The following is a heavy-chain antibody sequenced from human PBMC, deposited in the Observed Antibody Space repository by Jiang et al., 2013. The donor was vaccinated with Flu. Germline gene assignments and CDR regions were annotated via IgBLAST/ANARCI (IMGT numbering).Heavy chain of an antibody. D-gene: IGHD2-2*01. J-gene: IGHJ4*02. CDR3: AREGLGYCSSTSCYYYFDY. CDR2: IYYSGST. Sequence: GLVKPSETLSLTCTVSGGSISSYYWSWIRQPPGKGLEWIGYIYYSGSTNYNPSLKSRVTISVDTSKNQFSLKLSSVTAADTAVYYCAREGLGYCSSTSCYYYFDYWGQGTLVTVSS. V-gene: IGHV4-59*01. CDR1: GGSISSYY.